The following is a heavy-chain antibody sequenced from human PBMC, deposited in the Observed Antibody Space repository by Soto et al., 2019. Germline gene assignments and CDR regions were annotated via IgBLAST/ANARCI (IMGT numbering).Heavy chain of an antibody. V-gene: IGHV3-43*01. CDR1: GFTFDDYT. D-gene: IGHD2-15*01. Sequence: HPGGSLRLSCAPSGFTFDDYTLHWVRQAPGKGLEWVSLISCDGGSTYYADSVKGRFTISRDNSKNSLYLQMNSLRTEDTALYYCAKAAGGGSSVDYFDYWGQGTLVTVSS. J-gene: IGHJ4*02. CDR2: ISCDGGST. CDR3: AKAAGGGSSVDYFDY.